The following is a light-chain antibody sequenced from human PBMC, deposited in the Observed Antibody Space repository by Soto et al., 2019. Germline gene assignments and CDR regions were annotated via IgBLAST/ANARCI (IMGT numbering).Light chain of an antibody. CDR1: QSISSNY. CDR2: LAS. Sequence: EIVLTQSPGTLSLSPGERATLSCRASQSISSNYLAWYQQKPGQAPRLLIYLASNRAAGIPDRFRGSGSGADFTLTSNRLEPEDFAVYHCQHYGSSPWTFGLGTRVEIK. V-gene: IGKV3-20*01. CDR3: QHYGSSPWT. J-gene: IGKJ1*01.